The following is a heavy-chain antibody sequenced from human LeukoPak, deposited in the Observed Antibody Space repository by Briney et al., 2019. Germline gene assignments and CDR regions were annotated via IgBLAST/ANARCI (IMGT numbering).Heavy chain of an antibody. CDR3: ARDHYDYVWGSDHNGMDV. Sequence: ASVKVSCKASGYTFTGYYMHWVRQAPGQGLEWIGWINPNSGGTNYAQKFQGRVTMTRDTSISTAYMELSRLRSDDTAVYYCARDHYDYVWGSDHNGMDVWGQGTTVTVSS. V-gene: IGHV1-2*02. CDR2: INPNSGGT. J-gene: IGHJ6*02. CDR1: GYTFTGYY. D-gene: IGHD3-16*02.